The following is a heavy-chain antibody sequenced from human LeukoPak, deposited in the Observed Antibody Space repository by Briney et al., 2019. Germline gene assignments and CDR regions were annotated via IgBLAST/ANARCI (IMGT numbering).Heavy chain of an antibody. D-gene: IGHD3-22*01. V-gene: IGHV3-23*01. J-gene: IGHJ4*02. CDR1: GFTFSSYA. CDR3: AIMHPYYDGNGYWVQ. Sequence: GGSLRLSCAASGFTFSSYAMSWVREAPGKGLEWVSGINTSGGSTAYADSVKGRFTISRDNPRNTLYMQMNSLRAEDTALYYCAIMHPYYDGNGYWVQWGQGTLVTVSS. CDR2: INTSGGST.